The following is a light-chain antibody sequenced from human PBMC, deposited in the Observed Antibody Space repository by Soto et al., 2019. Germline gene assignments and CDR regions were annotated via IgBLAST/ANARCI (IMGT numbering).Light chain of an antibody. V-gene: IGLV1-44*01. CDR2: SNN. Sequence: QSVLTQPPSASGTPGQRVTFSCSGSSSNIGSNTVNWYQQLPGTARKLLIYSNNQRPSGVPDRFSGSKSGTSASLAISGLQSEDEADYYCAAWDDSLNGPVFGGGTKLTVL. CDR1: SSNIGSNT. J-gene: IGLJ2*01. CDR3: AAWDDSLNGPV.